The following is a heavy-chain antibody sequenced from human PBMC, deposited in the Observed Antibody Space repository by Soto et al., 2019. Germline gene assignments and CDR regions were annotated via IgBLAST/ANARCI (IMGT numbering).Heavy chain of an antibody. J-gene: IGHJ6*02. Sequence: GGSLILSCAASGFTFSSYSMNWVRQAPGKGLEWVSSISSSSSYIYYADSVKGRFTISRDNAKNSLYLQMNSLRAEDTAVYYCARDSPEYYGMDVWGQGATVTVS. V-gene: IGHV3-21*01. CDR3: ARDSPEYYGMDV. CDR2: ISSSSSYI. CDR1: GFTFSSYS.